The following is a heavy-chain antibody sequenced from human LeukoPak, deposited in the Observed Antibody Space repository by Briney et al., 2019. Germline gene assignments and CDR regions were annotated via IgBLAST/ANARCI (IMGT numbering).Heavy chain of an antibody. J-gene: IGHJ4*02. CDR1: GDSISSYY. V-gene: IGHV4-59*01. D-gene: IGHD3-10*01. CDR2: IYYSGST. Sequence: SETLSLTCTVSGDSISSYYWNWIRQPPGKGLEWIGYIYYSGSTNYNPSLKSRVTISVDTSKNQFSLKLSSVTAADTAVYYCARDKRPYYYGSGSYYTGVYYFDYWGQGTLVTVSS. CDR3: ARDKRPYYYGSGSYYTGVYYFDY.